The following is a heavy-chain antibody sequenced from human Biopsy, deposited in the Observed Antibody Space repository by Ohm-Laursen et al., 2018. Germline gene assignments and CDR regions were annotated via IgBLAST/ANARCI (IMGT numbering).Heavy chain of an antibody. Sequence: GSSVKVSCKASGYTFTGYYLHWVRQAPGQGLEWMGWINPKSGGTHYLEKFRGRVTVTRDTSISTAYMEVSSLRSDDTAVYYCAIDGNDFLTDYLKIDQWGQGTLVTVSS. CDR1: GYTFTGYY. D-gene: IGHD3-9*01. V-gene: IGHV1-2*02. CDR2: INPKSGGT. J-gene: IGHJ4*02. CDR3: AIDGNDFLTDYLKIDQ.